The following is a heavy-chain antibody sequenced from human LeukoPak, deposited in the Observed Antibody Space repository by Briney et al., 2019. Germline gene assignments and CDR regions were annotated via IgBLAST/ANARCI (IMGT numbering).Heavy chain of an antibody. Sequence: PGGSLRLSCAASGFTFSSYSMNWVRQAPGKGLEWVSSISSSSSYIYYADSVKGRFTISRDNAKNSLYLQMNSLRAEDTAVYYCARDSQTRYYDFWSGYRGMDVWGQGTTVTVSS. CDR1: GFTFSSYS. D-gene: IGHD3-3*01. J-gene: IGHJ6*02. CDR2: ISSSSSYI. V-gene: IGHV3-21*01. CDR3: ARDSQTRYYDFWSGYRGMDV.